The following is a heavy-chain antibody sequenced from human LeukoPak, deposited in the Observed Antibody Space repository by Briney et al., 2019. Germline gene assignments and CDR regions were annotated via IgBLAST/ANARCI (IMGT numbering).Heavy chain of an antibody. CDR1: GFSFSSFA. D-gene: IGHD5-12*01. CDR2: ISGLGDST. CDR3: AKGPAKYSGNDNFES. J-gene: IGHJ4*02. V-gene: IGHV3-23*01. Sequence: GGSLRLSCAASGFSFSSFAMSWVRQAPGKGLEWVSVISGLGDSTNYAESVKGRFTISRDNSKNTVYLLMNSLRGEATAVYYRAKGPAKYSGNDNFESWGQGTLVTVSS.